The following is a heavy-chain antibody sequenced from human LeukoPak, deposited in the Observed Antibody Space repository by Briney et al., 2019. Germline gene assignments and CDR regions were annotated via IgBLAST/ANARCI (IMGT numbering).Heavy chain of an antibody. CDR2: IYYSGST. Sequence: PSETLSLTCTVSGGSISSYYWSWIRQPPGKGLEWIGYIYYSGSTNYNPSLKSRVTISVDTSKNQFSLKLSSVTAADTAVYYCARDRGEDYVWGSYRLFDYWGQEPWSPSPQ. CDR1: GGSISSYY. V-gene: IGHV4-59*01. CDR3: ARDRGEDYVWGSYRLFDY. J-gene: IGHJ4*01. D-gene: IGHD3-16*02.